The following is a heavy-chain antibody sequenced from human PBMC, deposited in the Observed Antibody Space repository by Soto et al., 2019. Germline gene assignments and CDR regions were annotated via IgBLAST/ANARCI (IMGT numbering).Heavy chain of an antibody. CDR2: MNPNSGNT. D-gene: IGHD2-15*01. V-gene: IGHV1-8*01. CDR3: ARGVYCSGGSCYWFDP. J-gene: IGHJ5*02. Sequence: GASVKVSCKASGYTFTSYDINWVRQATGQGLEWMGWMNPNSGNTGYAQKFQGRVTMTRNTSISTAYMELSSLRSEDTAVYYCARGVYCSGGSCYWFDPWGQGTLVTVSS. CDR1: GYTFTSYD.